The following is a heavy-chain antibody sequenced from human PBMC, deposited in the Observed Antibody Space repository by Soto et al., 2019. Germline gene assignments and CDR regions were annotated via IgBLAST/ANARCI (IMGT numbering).Heavy chain of an antibody. J-gene: IGHJ4*02. CDR1: GDGVSSHSAA. V-gene: IGHV6-1*01. Sequence: SQTLSLTCVIPGDGVSSHSAAWNWIRQSPSRGLEWLGRTYFRSKWYNDYAVSVRSRITINADTPKNQFSLQLNSVTPEDTGVYYCARATAMAPMYYFDSWGQGSLVTVSS. CDR2: TYFRSKWYN. CDR3: ARATAMAPMYYFDS.